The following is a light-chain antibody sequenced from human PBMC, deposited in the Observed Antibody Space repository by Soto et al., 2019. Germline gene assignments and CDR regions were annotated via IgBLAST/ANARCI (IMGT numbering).Light chain of an antibody. CDR3: QQYGSSRIT. Sequence: NVLTQALSTLSLCPGARATLSGRASLSVSSSYLAWYQQKPGQAPRLLIYGASSRATGIPDRFSGSGSGTDFTLTISRLEPEDFAVYYCQQYGSSRITFGQGTRLEIK. V-gene: IGKV3-20*01. CDR1: LSVSSSY. J-gene: IGKJ5*01. CDR2: GAS.